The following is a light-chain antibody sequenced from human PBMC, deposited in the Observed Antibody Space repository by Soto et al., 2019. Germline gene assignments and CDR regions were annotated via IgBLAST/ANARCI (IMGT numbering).Light chain of an antibody. CDR3: QQYNNWPWT. V-gene: IGKV3D-15*01. J-gene: IGKJ1*01. CDR2: GAS. Sequence: EIVMTQSPATLSVSPGERATLSCRASQSVSSNLAWYQQKPGQAPRLLIYGASSRATGIPVRFSGSGSETDFTLTISRLQPEDFAVYYCQQYNNWPWTFGQGTKVDIK. CDR1: QSVSSN.